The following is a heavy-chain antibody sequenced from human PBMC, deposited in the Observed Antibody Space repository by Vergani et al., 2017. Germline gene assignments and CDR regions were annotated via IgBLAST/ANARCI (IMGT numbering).Heavy chain of an antibody. J-gene: IGHJ3*02. CDR1: GGSFSGYY. D-gene: IGHD3-16*02. Sequence: QVQLQQWGAGLLKPSETLSLTCAVYGGSFSGYYWSWIRQPPGKGLEWIGEINHSGSTNYNPSLKSRGTISVDTSKNQFSLKLSSVTAADTAVYYCASRGGYRARNAFDIWGQGTMVTVSS. V-gene: IGHV4-34*01. CDR2: INHSGST. CDR3: ASRGGYRARNAFDI.